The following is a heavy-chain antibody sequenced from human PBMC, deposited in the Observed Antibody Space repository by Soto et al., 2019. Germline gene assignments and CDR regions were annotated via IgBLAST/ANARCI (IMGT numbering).Heavy chain of an antibody. D-gene: IGHD4-4*01. V-gene: IGHV1-3*01. Sequence: QVQLVQSGAEVKKPGASVKVSCKASGYTFTSYAMHWVRQAPGQRLEWMGWLNAGNGNTKYSQKFQGRVTTTRDTSASTDYMELSSLRSEDTAVYYCASSYSNYALIDYYYYGMDVWGQGTTVTVSS. J-gene: IGHJ6*02. CDR1: GYTFTSYA. CDR3: ASSYSNYALIDYYYYGMDV. CDR2: LNAGNGNT.